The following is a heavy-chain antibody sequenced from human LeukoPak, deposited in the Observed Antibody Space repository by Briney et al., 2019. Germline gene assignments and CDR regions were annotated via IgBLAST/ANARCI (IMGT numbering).Heavy chain of an antibody. CDR3: AREWAGYGSGSYCYY. J-gene: IGHJ4*02. CDR1: GYTFTGYY. D-gene: IGHD3-10*01. CDR2: INPNSGGT. Sequence: ASVKVSCKASGYTFTGYYMHWVRQAPGQGLEWMGWINPNSGGTNYAQKFQGWVTMTRDTSISTAYMELSRLKSEDTAVYYCAREWAGYGSGSYCYYWGQGTLVTVSS. V-gene: IGHV1-2*04.